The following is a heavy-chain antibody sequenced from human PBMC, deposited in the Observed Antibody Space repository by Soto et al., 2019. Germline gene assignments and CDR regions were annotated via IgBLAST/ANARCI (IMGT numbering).Heavy chain of an antibody. CDR3: ARSGPAATWRYSGMDV. J-gene: IGHJ6*02. Sequence: SEPLSITCTVSGGSVSNFYLNWIRQPAGKGLEWIGRIYSSGGTNYNPSLRSRVTMSVDTSKNQFSLKLNSVTAADTAVYYCARSGPAATWRYSGMDVWGQGTKVTV. V-gene: IGHV4-4*07. CDR2: IYSSGGT. CDR1: GGSVSNFY. D-gene: IGHD2-15*01.